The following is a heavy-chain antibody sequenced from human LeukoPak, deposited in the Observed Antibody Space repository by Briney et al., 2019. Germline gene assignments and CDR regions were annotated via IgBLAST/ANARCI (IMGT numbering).Heavy chain of an antibody. CDR2: ISPNGGST. CDR1: GFTFSSYS. Sequence: GGSLRPSCSAPGFTFSSYSKAWGRQAPGKGLEYVSAISPNGGSTYYGDSVKGRFTISRDNSKKTLYLQMSSLRAEDTAVYYCVKTIAVAGNFDYWGQGTLVTVS. CDR3: VKTIAVAGNFDY. J-gene: IGHJ4*02. D-gene: IGHD6-13*01. V-gene: IGHV3-64D*09.